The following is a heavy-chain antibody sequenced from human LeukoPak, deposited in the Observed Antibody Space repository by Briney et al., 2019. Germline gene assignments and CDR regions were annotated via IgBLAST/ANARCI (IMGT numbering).Heavy chain of an antibody. CDR2: INPSGGST. CDR3: ARAPIHSVVVGSWFDP. D-gene: IGHD2-15*01. CDR1: GYTFTSYY. Sequence: ASVKVSCKASGYTFTSYYMHWVRQAPGQGLGWMGIINPSGGSTSYAQKFQGRVTMTRDTSTSTVYMELSSLRSEDTAVYYCARAPIHSVVVGSWFDPWGQGTLVTVSS. V-gene: IGHV1-46*01. J-gene: IGHJ5*02.